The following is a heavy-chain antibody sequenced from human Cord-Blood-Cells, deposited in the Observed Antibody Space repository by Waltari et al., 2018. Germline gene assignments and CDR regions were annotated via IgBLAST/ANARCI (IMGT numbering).Heavy chain of an antibody. CDR1: GYTFTGYY. CDR3: ARGPAPLLWFGETYGMDV. CDR2: INPNSGGT. Sequence: QVQLVQSGAEVKKPGASVKVSCKASGYTFTGYYMHWVRQAPGPGLEWMGWINPNSGGTNYAQKFQGWVTMTRDTSISTAYMELSRLRSDDTAVYYCARGPAPLLWFGETYGMDVWGQGTTVTVSS. V-gene: IGHV1-2*04. D-gene: IGHD3-10*01. J-gene: IGHJ6*02.